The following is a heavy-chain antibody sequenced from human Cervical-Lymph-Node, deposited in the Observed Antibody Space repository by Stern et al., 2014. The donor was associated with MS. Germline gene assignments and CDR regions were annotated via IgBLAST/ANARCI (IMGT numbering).Heavy chain of an antibody. CDR2: IQNVGRT. Sequence: EVQLLESGGGGIQPGGSLRLSCTASGFTVSRDYRTWVRQAPGKGLEWVSLIQNVGRTFYTDSVKGRFTISRDDSKNTVYLHMTSLRAEDTAMYYCARDTSSPERSDWWGQGTLVTVSS. CDR3: ARDTSSPERSDW. D-gene: IGHD1-1*01. CDR1: GFTVSRDY. V-gene: IGHV3-53*01. J-gene: IGHJ4*02.